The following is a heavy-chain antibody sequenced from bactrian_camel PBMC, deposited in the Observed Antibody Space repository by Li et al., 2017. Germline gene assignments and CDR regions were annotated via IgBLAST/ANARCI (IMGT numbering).Heavy chain of an antibody. CDR3: ATAPGPYCLEPDRYNV. V-gene: IGHV3S40*01. CDR1: GFTFSSYY. CDR2: IAPLGTTT. Sequence: DVQLVESGGGLVQPGGSLRLSCAASGFTFSSYYMYWVRQAPGKGLEWVAGIAPLGTTTYYADSVKGRFIISTDYTKNTAYLKMNDLKPDDTAEYYCATAPGPYCLEPDRYNVWGQGTQVTVS. D-gene: IGHD8*01. J-gene: IGHJ4*01.